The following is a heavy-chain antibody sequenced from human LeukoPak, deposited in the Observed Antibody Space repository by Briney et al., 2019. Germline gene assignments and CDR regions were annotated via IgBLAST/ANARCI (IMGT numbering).Heavy chain of an antibody. D-gene: IGHD2-8*01. CDR2: ISRTGATT. J-gene: IGHJ6*02. Sequence: GGSLRLSCAASGFSFSDYYMAWVRQAPGKGLEWLSKISRTGATTDYAESVKGRFSTTRDNVANSLQLQMNSPRAEDTAVYYCARAQRVSTSGPPYYHGMDVWGQGTTVIVSS. CDR1: GFSFSDYY. V-gene: IGHV3-11*01. CDR3: ARAQRVSTSGPPYYHGMDV.